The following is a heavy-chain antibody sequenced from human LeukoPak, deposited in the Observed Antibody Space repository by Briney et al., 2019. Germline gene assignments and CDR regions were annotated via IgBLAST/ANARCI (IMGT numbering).Heavy chain of an antibody. CDR2: INNRGERA. CDR3: ARRGYSYRRYIDY. CDR1: GFTFSDYA. Sequence: PGGSLRLSCAASGFTFSDYAISWVRQAPGMGLEWVSVINNRGERAYYADSVKGRLTISRDNSRNTLYLQMNSLRAEDTAVYYCARRGYSYRRYIDYWGQGTLVTVSS. D-gene: IGHD5-18*01. V-gene: IGHV3-23*01. J-gene: IGHJ4*02.